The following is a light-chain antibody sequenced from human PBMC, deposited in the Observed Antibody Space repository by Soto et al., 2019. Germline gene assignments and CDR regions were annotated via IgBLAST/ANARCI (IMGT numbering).Light chain of an antibody. V-gene: IGKV1-9*01. CDR3: QQLITYPQT. Sequence: DIQLTQSPSFLSASVGDRVTMTCRVSQGVSTYLAWYQQKPGKAPKLLIYGASTLQSGVPSRFSGSGSGTEFALAISSLQPEDFPTYYCQQLITYPQTFGQGTKVDIK. CDR2: GAS. J-gene: IGKJ1*01. CDR1: QGVSTY.